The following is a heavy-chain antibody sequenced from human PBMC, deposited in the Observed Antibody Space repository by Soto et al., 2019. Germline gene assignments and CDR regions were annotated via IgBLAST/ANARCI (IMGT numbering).Heavy chain of an antibody. D-gene: IGHD5-12*01. Sequence: QVQLQESGPGLVKPSETLSLTCTVSGGSISSYYWSWIRQPPGKGLEWIGYIYYSGSTNYNPSLKSRVTISVDTSKNQFSLKLSSVTAADTAVYYCARQRYSGYDIHFDYWGQGTLVTVSS. CDR1: GGSISSYY. V-gene: IGHV4-59*08. CDR3: ARQRYSGYDIHFDY. J-gene: IGHJ4*02. CDR2: IYYSGST.